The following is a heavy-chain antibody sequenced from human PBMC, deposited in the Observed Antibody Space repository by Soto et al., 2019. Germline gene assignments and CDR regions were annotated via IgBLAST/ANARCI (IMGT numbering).Heavy chain of an antibody. CDR3: ARDLPVPAPYGMDV. J-gene: IGHJ6*02. CDR1: GYTFTGYY. Sequence: AASVKVSCKASGYTFTGYYMHWVRQAPGQGLEWMGWINPNSGGTNYAQKFQGRVTMTRDTSISTAYMELSRLRSDDTAVYYCARDLPVPAPYGMDVWGQGTTVTVSS. CDR2: INPNSGGT. V-gene: IGHV1-2*02. D-gene: IGHD2-2*01.